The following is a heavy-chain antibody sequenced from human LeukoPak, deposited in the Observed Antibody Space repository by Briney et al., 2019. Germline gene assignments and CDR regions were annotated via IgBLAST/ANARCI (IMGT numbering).Heavy chain of an antibody. CDR3: ARDLNDYYDSRGYYYPDAFDI. CDR2: IYTSGST. D-gene: IGHD3-22*01. CDR1: GGSISSYY. V-gene: IGHV4-4*07. J-gene: IGHJ3*02. Sequence: SETLSLTCTVSGGSISSYYWSWIRQPAGKGLEWIGRIYTSGSTNYNPSLKSRVTMSVDTSKNQFSLKLSSVTAADTAVYYCARDLNDYYDSRGYYYPDAFDIWGQGTMVTVSS.